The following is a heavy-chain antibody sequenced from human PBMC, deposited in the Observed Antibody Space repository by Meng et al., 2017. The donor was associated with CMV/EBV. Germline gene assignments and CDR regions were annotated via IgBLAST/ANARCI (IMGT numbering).Heavy chain of an antibody. CDR2: INPNSGGT. V-gene: IGHV1-2*02. CDR3: ASGQYCSSTSCYGYYYYGMDV. D-gene: IGHD2-2*01. J-gene: IGHJ6*02. Sequence: ASVKVSCKASGYTFIGYYMHWVRQAPGQGLEWMGWINPNSGGTNYAQKFQGRVTMTRDTSISTAYMELSRLRSDDTAVYYCASGQYCSSTSCYGYYYYGMDVWGQGTTVTVSS. CDR1: GYTFIGYY.